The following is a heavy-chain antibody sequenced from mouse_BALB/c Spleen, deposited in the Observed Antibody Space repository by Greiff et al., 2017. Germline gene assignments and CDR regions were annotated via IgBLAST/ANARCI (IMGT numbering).Heavy chain of an antibody. V-gene: IGHV1S127*01. J-gene: IGHJ3*01. CDR1: GYSFTSYC. Sequence: QVHVKQSGPQLVRPGASVKISCKASGYSFTSYCMHWVKQRPGQGLEWIGMIDPSDSETRLNQKFKNKTTLTVDKSSSTAYMQLSSPTSEDSAVYYCAREGAFAYWGQGTLVTVSA. CDR3: AREGAFAY. CDR2: IDPSDSET.